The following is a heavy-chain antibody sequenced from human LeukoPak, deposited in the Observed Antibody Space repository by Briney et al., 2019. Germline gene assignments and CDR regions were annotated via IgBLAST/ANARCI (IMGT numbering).Heavy chain of an antibody. CDR2: LGWNGDII. Sequence: TGRSLRLSCAASGFTLDDYSMHWVRQSPGKGLEWLSGLGWNGDIIDYADSVKGRFTISRDNAKNSLYLQMDSLKTEDTALYYCAKGSLIAASGTLFDFWGQGTRVTVSS. J-gene: IGHJ4*02. D-gene: IGHD6-13*01. V-gene: IGHV3-9*01. CDR1: GFTLDDYS. CDR3: AKGSLIAASGTLFDF.